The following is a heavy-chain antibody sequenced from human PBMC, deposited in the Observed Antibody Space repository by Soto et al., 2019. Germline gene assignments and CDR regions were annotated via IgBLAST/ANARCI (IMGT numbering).Heavy chain of an antibody. CDR3: ARAPDYDILTRYSTQAYHYYYGMDV. CDR1: GYTFTSYG. V-gene: IGHV1-18*01. CDR2: ISAYNGNT. D-gene: IGHD3-9*01. Sequence: ASVKVSCKASGYTFTSYGISWVRQAPGQGLEWMGWISAYNGNTNYAQKLQGRVTMTTDTSTSTAYMELRSLRSDDTAVYYCARAPDYDILTRYSTQAYHYYYGMDVWGQGTTVTVSS. J-gene: IGHJ6*02.